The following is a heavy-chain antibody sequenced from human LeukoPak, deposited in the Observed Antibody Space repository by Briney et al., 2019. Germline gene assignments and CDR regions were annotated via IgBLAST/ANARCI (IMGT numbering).Heavy chain of an antibody. CDR3: AEDLVGYCSGGSCYALDY. V-gene: IGHV3-23*01. Sequence: GGSLRLSCAASGFTFSSYAMSWVRQAPGKGLEWVSAISGSGGSTYYADSVKGRFTISRGNSKNTLYLQMNSLRAEDTAVYYCAEDLVGYCSGGSCYALDYWGQGTLVTVSS. J-gene: IGHJ4*02. D-gene: IGHD2-15*01. CDR1: GFTFSSYA. CDR2: ISGSGGST.